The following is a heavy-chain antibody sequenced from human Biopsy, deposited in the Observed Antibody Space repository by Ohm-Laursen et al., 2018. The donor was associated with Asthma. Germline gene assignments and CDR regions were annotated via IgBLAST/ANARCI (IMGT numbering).Heavy chain of an antibody. CDR2: ISYDGNHK. CDR1: GFMFRSFG. CDR3: ARGGYCSGGNCYLRRPSHPVSYFDL. V-gene: IGHV3-30*03. D-gene: IGHD2-15*01. J-gene: IGHJ2*01. Sequence: SLRLSCSASGFMFRSFGMHWVRQAPGKGLEWVAVISYDGNHKFYEDSVKGRFTISRDNSKNTLYLQMNSLRTEDTAVYYCARGGYCSGGNCYLRRPSHPVSYFDLWGRGTLVTVSS.